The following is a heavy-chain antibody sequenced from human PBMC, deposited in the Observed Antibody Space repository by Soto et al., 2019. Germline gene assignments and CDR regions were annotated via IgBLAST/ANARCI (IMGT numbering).Heavy chain of an antibody. Sequence: ASVKVSCKASGYTFTSYGISWVRQAPGQGLEWMGWISAYNGNTNYAQKLQGRVTMTTDTSTSTAYMELRSLRSDDTAVYYCARGVWHIAAAELFDYWGQGTLVTVSS. J-gene: IGHJ4*02. V-gene: IGHV1-18*01. CDR2: ISAYNGNT. D-gene: IGHD6-13*01. CDR3: ARGVWHIAAAELFDY. CDR1: GYTFTSYG.